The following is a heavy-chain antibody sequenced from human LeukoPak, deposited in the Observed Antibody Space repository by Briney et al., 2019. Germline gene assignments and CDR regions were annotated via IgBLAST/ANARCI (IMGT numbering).Heavy chain of an antibody. CDR1: GGSISSSSYY. D-gene: IGHD6-19*01. J-gene: IGHJ4*02. Sequence: PSETLSLTCTVSGGSISSSSYYWGWIRQPPGKGLEWIGSIYYSGSTYYNPSLKSRVTISVDTSKNQFSLKLSSVTAADTAVYYCASHLIRYSSGWYYYFDYWGQGTLVTVSS. CDR3: ASHLIRYSSGWYYYFDY. CDR2: IYYSGST. V-gene: IGHV4-39*01.